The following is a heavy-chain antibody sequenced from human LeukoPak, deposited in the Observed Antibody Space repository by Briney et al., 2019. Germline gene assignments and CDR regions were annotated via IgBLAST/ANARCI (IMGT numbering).Heavy chain of an antibody. CDR3: TTDPSYYYDSSGYYYFDY. CDR1: GFTFSNAW. D-gene: IGHD3-22*01. CDR2: IKSKTDGGTA. Sequence: GGSLRLSCAASGFTFSNAWMSWVRQAPGKGLEWVGRIKSKTDGGTADYAAPVKGRFTISRDDSKNTLYLQMNSLKTEDTAVYYCTTDPSYYYDSSGYYYFDYWGQGTLVTVSS. J-gene: IGHJ4*02. V-gene: IGHV3-15*01.